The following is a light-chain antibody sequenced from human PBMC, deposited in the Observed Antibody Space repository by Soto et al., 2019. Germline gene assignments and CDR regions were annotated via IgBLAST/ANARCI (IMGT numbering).Light chain of an antibody. Sequence: DSQMTHSPSSLSATVGDRVTITCRASQTIGKYLNWYQQKPGKAPRLLIYEATNLQSGVPPRFSGSGSGTDFTLTISSLQPEDFATYFCQQANSFPITFGQGTQLENK. V-gene: IGKV1-39*01. CDR2: EAT. CDR1: QTIGKY. J-gene: IGKJ5*01. CDR3: QQANSFPIT.